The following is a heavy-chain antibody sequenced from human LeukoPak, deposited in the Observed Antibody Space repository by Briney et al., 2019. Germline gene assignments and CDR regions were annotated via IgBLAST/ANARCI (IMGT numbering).Heavy chain of an antibody. CDR3: ARHFPGYYYGSGSYPNWFDP. CDR2: IYYSGST. CDR1: GGSISSSSYY. D-gene: IGHD3-10*01. Sequence: AETLSLTCTVSGGSISSSSYYWGWIRQPPGKGLEWIGSIYYSGSTYYNPSLKSRVTISVDTSKNQFSLKLSSVTAADTAVYYCARHFPGYYYGSGSYPNWFDPWGQGTLVTVSS. J-gene: IGHJ5*02. V-gene: IGHV4-39*01.